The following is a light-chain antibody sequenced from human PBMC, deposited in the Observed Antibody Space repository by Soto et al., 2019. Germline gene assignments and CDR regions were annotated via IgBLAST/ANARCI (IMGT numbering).Light chain of an antibody. V-gene: IGKV1-5*03. J-gene: IGKJ2*01. Sequence: DIQMTQSPSTLSASVGDRVTITCRASQSINSWLAWYQQKPGKAPKLLIYKASSLESGVPSGFSGSGSGTEFTSTISSLQPDDFATYYCQQYNSYPYTFGQGTKLEIK. CDR3: QQYNSYPYT. CDR2: KAS. CDR1: QSINSW.